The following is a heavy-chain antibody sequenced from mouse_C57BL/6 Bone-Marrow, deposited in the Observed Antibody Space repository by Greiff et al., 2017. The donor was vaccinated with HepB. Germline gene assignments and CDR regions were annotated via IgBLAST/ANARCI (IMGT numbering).Heavy chain of an antibody. CDR1: GYTFTSYG. CDR3: SRRDYYGSSYGYFDV. J-gene: IGHJ1*03. Sequence: VQLQQSGAELARPGASVKLSCKASGYTFTSYGISWVKQRTGQGLEWIGEIYPRSGNTYYNEKFKGKATPTADKSSSTAYMELRSLTSEDSAVYFCSRRDYYGSSYGYFDVWGTGTTVTVSS. V-gene: IGHV1-81*01. CDR2: IYPRSGNT. D-gene: IGHD1-1*01.